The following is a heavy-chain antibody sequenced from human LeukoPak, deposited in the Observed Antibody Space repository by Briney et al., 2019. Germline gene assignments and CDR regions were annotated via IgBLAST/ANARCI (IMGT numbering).Heavy chain of an antibody. D-gene: IGHD5-12*01. V-gene: IGHV1-18*01. CDR2: ISAYNGNT. Sequence: ASLKVSCKASGYTFTSYGISWVRQAPGQGLGWMGWISAYNGNTNYAQKLQGRVTMTTDTSTSTDYMELRSLRFDDTAVYYCARGVDDYYYYYMDVWGKGTTVTVSS. J-gene: IGHJ6*03. CDR1: GYTFTSYG. CDR3: ARGVDDYYYYYMDV.